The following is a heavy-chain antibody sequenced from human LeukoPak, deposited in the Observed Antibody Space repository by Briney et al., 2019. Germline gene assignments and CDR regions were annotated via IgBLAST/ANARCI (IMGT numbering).Heavy chain of an antibody. Sequence: GGSLTLSCATSGFTFSSYGMHWLRQAPGKGLEWVADISYDGSNKYYADSVKGRFTISRDNSKNTLYLKMNSLRAEDTAVYYCARDLTPLIQLWPRSLDYNYGMDVWGQGTTVTVSS. J-gene: IGHJ6*02. CDR3: ARDLTPLIQLWPRSLDYNYGMDV. V-gene: IGHV3-33*05. CDR1: GFTFSSYG. CDR2: ISYDGSNK. D-gene: IGHD5-18*01.